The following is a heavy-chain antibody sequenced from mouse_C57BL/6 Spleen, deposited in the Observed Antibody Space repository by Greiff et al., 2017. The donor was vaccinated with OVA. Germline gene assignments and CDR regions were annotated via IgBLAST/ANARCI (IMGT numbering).Heavy chain of an antibody. D-gene: IGHD2-2*01. CDR1: GFSLTSYG. V-gene: IGHV2-6*01. Sequence: VNVVESGPGLVAPSQSLSITCTVSGFSLTSYGVDWVRQSPGKGLEWLGVIWGVGSTNYNSALKSRLSISKDNSKSQVFLKMNSLQTDDTAMYYCASRGYDNPFAYWGQGTLVTVSA. CDR2: IWGVGST. J-gene: IGHJ3*01. CDR3: ASRGYDNPFAY.